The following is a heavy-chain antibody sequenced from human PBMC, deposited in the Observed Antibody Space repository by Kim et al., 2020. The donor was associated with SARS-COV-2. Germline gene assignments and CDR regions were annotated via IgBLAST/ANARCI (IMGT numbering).Heavy chain of an antibody. Sequence: GGSLRLSCAASGFTFSGYWMSWVRQAPGKGLEWVARIKKSGGMTDYVDSVKGRFTISRDNSKNSLSLLMNSLRPEDTAVYFCAKGWMAGYWGHGTLVT. V-gene: IGHV3-7*01. D-gene: IGHD5-12*01. CDR3: AKGWMAGY. CDR2: IKKSGGMT. CDR1: GFTFSGYW. J-gene: IGHJ4*03.